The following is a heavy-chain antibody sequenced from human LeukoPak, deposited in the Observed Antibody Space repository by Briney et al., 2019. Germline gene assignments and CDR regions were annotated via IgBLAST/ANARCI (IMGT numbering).Heavy chain of an antibody. CDR2: ISASGGST. Sequence: PGGSLRLSCAASGFTFSSYAMSWVGQAPGKGLEWVSAISASGGSTHYADSVKGRFTISRDISKNTLYVQMNNLRADDTAVYYCAKEGIDTSYFDSWGQGTLVTVSA. J-gene: IGHJ4*02. D-gene: IGHD2-2*01. V-gene: IGHV3-23*01. CDR1: GFTFSSYA. CDR3: AKEGIDTSYFDS.